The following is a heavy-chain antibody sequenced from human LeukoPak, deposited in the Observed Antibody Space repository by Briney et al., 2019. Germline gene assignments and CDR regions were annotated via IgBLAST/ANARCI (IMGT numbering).Heavy chain of an antibody. CDR2: ISGSGGST. D-gene: IGHD6-13*01. CDR1: GFTFSSYA. Sequence: QPGGSLRLSCAASGFTFSSYAMSWVRKAPGKGLEWVSAISGSGGSTYYADSVKGRFTISRDNSKNTLYLQMNSLRAEDTAVYSGAKDLGIAAAGRYYFDYWGQGTLVTVSS. V-gene: IGHV3-23*01. J-gene: IGHJ4*02. CDR3: AKDLGIAAAGRYYFDY.